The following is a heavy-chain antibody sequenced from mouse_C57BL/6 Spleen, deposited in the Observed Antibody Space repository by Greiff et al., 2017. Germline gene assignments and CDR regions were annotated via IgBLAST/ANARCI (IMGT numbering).Heavy chain of an antibody. CDR2: IDPANGDT. J-gene: IGHJ2*01. V-gene: IGHV14-4*01. CDR3: TTGQLRPHCDY. Sequence: EVQLQQSGAELVRPGASVKLSCTASGFNIKDDYMHWVKQRPEQGLEWIGWIDPANGDTEYASKFQGKATITADTSSNTAYLQLSSLTSEDTAVYYCTTGQLRPHCDYWGQGTTLTVSS. D-gene: IGHD3-2*02. CDR1: GFNIKDDY.